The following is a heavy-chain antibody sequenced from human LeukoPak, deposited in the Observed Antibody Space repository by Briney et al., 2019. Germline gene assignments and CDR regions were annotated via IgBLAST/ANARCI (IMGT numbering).Heavy chain of an antibody. Sequence: KTGGSLRLSCAASGFTFSSYGMSWVRQAPGKGLEWVSSISSSGGTTSYADSVKGRFTVSRDNSKNTLYLLLNSLRAEDTAIYSCMKDGYRSFGQLLPVSAFFDYWGQGTLVTVSS. D-gene: IGHD3-10*01. J-gene: IGHJ4*02. CDR2: ISSSGGTT. CDR3: MKDGYRSFGQLLPVSAFFDY. V-gene: IGHV3-23*01. CDR1: GFTFSSYG.